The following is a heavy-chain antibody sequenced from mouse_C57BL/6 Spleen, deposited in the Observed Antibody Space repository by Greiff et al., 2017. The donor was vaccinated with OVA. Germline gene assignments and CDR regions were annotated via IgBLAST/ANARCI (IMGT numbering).Heavy chain of an antibody. CDR2: FTMYSDAT. CDR1: YFAFMARA. J-gene: IGHJ3*01. V-gene: IGHV1-49*01. CDR3: ARGRVPDYGPFAY. Sequence: SGAELVRPGSSVKLSCKDSYFAFMARAMHWVKQRPGHGLEWIGSFTMYSDATEYSENFKGKATLTANTSSSTAYMELSSLTSEDSAVYYCARGRVPDYGPFAYWGQGTLVTVSA. D-gene: IGHD2-4*01.